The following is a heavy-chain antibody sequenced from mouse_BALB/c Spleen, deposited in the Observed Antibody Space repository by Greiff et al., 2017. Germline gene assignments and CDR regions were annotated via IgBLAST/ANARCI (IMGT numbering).Heavy chain of an antibody. J-gene: IGHJ3*01. V-gene: IGHV5-12-1*01. CDR2: ISSGGGST. Sequence: EVNLVESGGDLVKPGGSLKLSCAASGFAFSSYDMSWVRQTPEKRLEWVAYISSGGGSTYYPDTVKGRFTISRDNAKNTLYLQMSSLKSEDTAMYYCAREGFAYWGQGTLVTVSA. CDR1: GFAFSSYD. CDR3: AREGFAY.